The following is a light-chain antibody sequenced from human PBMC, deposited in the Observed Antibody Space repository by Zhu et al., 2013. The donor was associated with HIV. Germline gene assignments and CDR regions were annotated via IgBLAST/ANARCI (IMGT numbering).Light chain of an antibody. CDR3: QEYSGYWT. J-gene: IGKJ1*01. CDR1: QSVLYSSNNKNY. V-gene: IGKV4-1*01. Sequence: DIVMTQSPDSLAVSLGERATINCKSGQSVLYSSNNKNYLAWYQQKPGQPPKLLIYWASTRESGVPDRFSGSGSGTDFTLTINSLQPDDFATYYCQEYSGYWTFGPGTKVEMK. CDR2: WAS.